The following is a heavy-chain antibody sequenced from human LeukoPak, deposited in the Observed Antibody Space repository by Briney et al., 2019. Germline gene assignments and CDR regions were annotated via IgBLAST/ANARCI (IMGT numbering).Heavy chain of an antibody. CDR3: ARGSYGSGSEFDY. J-gene: IGHJ4*02. D-gene: IGHD3-10*01. Sequence: PGGSRRLSCAASGFTFSSYSMNWVRQAPGKGLEWVSSISSSSSYIYYADSVKGRFTISRDNAKNSLYLQMNSLRAEDTAVYYCARGSYGSGSEFDYWGQGTLVTVSS. CDR2: ISSSSSYI. CDR1: GFTFSSYS. V-gene: IGHV3-21*01.